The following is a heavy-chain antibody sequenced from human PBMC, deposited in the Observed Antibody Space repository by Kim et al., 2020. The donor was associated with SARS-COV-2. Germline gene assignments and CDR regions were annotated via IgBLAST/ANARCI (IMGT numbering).Heavy chain of an antibody. CDR1: GFTFSSHA. D-gene: IGHD3-10*01. J-gene: IGHJ4*02. CDR2: ISGSGDYT. CDR3: AKGEASNTMIRGVITHFDY. V-gene: IGHV3-23*01. Sequence: GALRLSCAASGFTFSSHAMSWVRQAPGKGLEWVSGISGSGDYTYYADSVKGRFTISRDNSKNTLYLQMNSLRAEDTAVYYCAKGEASNTMIRGVITHFDYWGQGTLVTVSS.